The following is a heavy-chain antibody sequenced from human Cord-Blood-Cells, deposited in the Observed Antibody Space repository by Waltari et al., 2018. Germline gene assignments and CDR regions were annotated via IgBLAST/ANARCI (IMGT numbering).Heavy chain of an antibody. V-gene: IGHV4-38-2*01. CDR3: ARTPMVQGVIITYYYGMDV. J-gene: IGHJ6*02. D-gene: IGHD3-10*01. CDR1: GYSISSGYY. CDR2: IYHSGST. Sequence: QVQLQESGPGLVKPSETLSLTCAVSGYSISSGYYWGWIRQPPGKGLEWIGSIYHSGSTSHTPSLKSRVTISLDTSKNPFSLKLSSVTAADTAVYYCARTPMVQGVIITYYYGMDVWGQGTTVTVSS.